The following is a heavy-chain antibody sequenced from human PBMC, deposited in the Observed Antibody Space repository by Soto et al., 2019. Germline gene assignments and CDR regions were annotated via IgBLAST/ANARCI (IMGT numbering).Heavy chain of an antibody. D-gene: IGHD3-22*01. CDR2: TYYRSKWYN. V-gene: IGHV6-1*01. CDR1: GDSVSSNSAA. J-gene: IGHJ4*02. Sequence: SQTLSLTCAISGDSVSSNSAAWNWIRQSPSRGLEWLGRTYYRSKWYNDYAVSVKSRITINPDTSKNQFSLQLNSVTPEDTAVYYCAREASYDSSGYYFFFDYWGQGTLVTVSS. CDR3: AREASYDSSGYYFFFDY.